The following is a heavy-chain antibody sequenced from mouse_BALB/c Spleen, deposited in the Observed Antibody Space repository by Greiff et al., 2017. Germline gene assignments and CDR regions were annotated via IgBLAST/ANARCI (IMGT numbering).Heavy chain of an antibody. Sequence: EVMLVESGAELVKPGASVKLSCTASGFTFKDTYMHWVKQRPEQGLEWIGRIDPANGNTKYDPKFQGKATITADTSSNTAYLQLSSLTSEDTAVYYCASTFYYGSSSFAYWGQGTLVTVSA. V-gene: IGHV14-3*02. CDR3: ASTFYYGSSSFAY. J-gene: IGHJ3*01. D-gene: IGHD1-1*01. CDR2: IDPANGNT. CDR1: GFTFKDTY.